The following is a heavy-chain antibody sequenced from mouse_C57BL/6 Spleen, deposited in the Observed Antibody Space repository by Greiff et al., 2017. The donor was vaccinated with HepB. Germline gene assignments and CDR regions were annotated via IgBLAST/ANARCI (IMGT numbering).Heavy chain of an antibody. CDR3: ARRHYYGSSYNWYFDV. D-gene: IGHD1-1*01. CDR2: IYPRDGST. Sequence: VQLQESDAELVKPGASVKISCKVSGYTFTDHTIHWMKQRPEQGLEWIGYIYPRDGSTKYNEKFKGKATLTADKSSSTAYMQLNSLTSEDSAVYFCARRHYYGSSYNWYFDVWGTGTTVTVSS. J-gene: IGHJ1*03. CDR1: GYTFTDHT. V-gene: IGHV1-78*01.